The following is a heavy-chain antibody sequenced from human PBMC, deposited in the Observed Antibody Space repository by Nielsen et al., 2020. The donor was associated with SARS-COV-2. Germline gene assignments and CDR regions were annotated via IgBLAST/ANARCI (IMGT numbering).Heavy chain of an antibody. J-gene: IGHJ4*02. Sequence: GESLKISCAASGFTVSSNYMSWVRQAPGKGLEWVSVIYSGGSTYYADSVKGRFTISRENSKNTLYLQMNSLRAEDTAVYYCARERGYSGYGSSYYFDYCGQGTLVTVSS. V-gene: IGHV3-53*01. CDR1: GFTVSSNY. CDR2: IYSGGST. CDR3: ARERGYSGYGSSYYFDY. D-gene: IGHD5-12*01.